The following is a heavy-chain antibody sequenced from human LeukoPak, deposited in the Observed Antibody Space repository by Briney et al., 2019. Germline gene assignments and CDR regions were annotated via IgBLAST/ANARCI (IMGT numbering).Heavy chain of an antibody. V-gene: IGHV3-66*01. CDR1: GFTFSAYG. Sequence: GGTLRLSCAASGFTFSAYGMSWVRQAPGKGLEWVSVIYSGDSTYYGDSVKGRFTISSDKSKNTVYLQMNSLRAEDTAVYYCATDHRNLDAFDIWGQGTMVTVPS. J-gene: IGHJ3*02. CDR3: ATDHRNLDAFDI. D-gene: IGHD1-14*01. CDR2: IYSGDST.